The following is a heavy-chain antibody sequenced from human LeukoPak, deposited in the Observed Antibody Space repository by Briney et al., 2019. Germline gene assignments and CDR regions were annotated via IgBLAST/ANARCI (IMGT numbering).Heavy chain of an antibody. Sequence: QPGGSLRLSCAASGFTFSSYGMHWVRQAPGKGLEWVAVIWYDGSNKYYADSVKGRFTISRDNSKNTLYLQMNSLRAEDTAVYYCAKSSGTYPIDYWGQGTLVTVSS. CDR2: IWYDGSNK. CDR3: AKSSGTYPIDY. CDR1: GFTFSSYG. D-gene: IGHD1-26*01. V-gene: IGHV3-33*08. J-gene: IGHJ4*02.